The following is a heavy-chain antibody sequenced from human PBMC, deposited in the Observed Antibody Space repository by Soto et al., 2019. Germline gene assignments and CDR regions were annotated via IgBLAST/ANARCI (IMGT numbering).Heavy chain of an antibody. CDR1: GFTFSAYA. J-gene: IGHJ6*02. CDR3: AREQQVPSCYYYGLDA. V-gene: IGHV3-30-3*01. D-gene: IGHD6-13*01. CDR2: ISYHGSNK. Sequence: PGGSLRLSCAASGFTFSAYAMHWVRQAPGKGLEWVAFISYHGSNKYCADSVKGRFTISRDNSKNTLYLQMDSLRDEDTAVYYCAREQQVPSCYYYGLDAWGQGTTVTVSS.